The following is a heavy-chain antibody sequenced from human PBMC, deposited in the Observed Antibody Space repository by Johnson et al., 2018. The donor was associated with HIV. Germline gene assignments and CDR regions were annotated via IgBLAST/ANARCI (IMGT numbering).Heavy chain of an antibody. CDR2: IGWNSGSI. V-gene: IGHV3-9*01. Sequence: QLVESGGGLVQPGRSLRLSCAASGFTFDDYAMHWVRQAPGKGLEWVSGIGWNSGSIGYADSVKGRFTISRDNAKNSLYLQMNSLRAEDTALYYCAKVPWGYSGYDTAFDIWGQGTMVTVSS. D-gene: IGHD5-12*01. J-gene: IGHJ3*02. CDR3: AKVPWGYSGYDTAFDI. CDR1: GFTFDDYA.